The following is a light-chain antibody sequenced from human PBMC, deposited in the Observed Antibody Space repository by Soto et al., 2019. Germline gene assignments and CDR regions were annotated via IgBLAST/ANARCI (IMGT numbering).Light chain of an antibody. J-gene: IGKJ1*01. CDR2: AAS. CDR3: QQYNDHQWT. Sequence: DIQITQSHSTLSASVRDRVTITCRPSQSVSTWLAWYQQKPGEAPILLIYAASRLQSGVTSRFSGSASGREFTLTINNLHPDDVSTYYCQQYNDHQWTFGQGTKLDIK. V-gene: IGKV1-5*01. CDR1: QSVSTW.